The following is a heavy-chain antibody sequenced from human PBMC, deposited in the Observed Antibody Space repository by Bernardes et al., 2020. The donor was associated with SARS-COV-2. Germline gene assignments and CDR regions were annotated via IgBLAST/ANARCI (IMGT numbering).Heavy chain of an antibody. CDR3: ARDYGSPGISLIVVAYYFQY. CDR2: VDPKSGGT. Sequence: ASVKVSCKTSGYTFTDYYIHWLRQAPGQGIEWMGWVDPKSGGTHFAQKFQGRVAMTRDTSISTAYMELSRLTSDDTAVYFCARDYGSPGISLIVVAYYFQYWGQGTQVTVSS. V-gene: IGHV1-2*02. D-gene: IGHD2-15*01. CDR1: GYTFTDYY. J-gene: IGHJ4*02.